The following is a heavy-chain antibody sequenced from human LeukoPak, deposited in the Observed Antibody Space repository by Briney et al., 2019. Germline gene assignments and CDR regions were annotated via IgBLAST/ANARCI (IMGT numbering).Heavy chain of an antibody. CDR1: GYSFTSYW. D-gene: IGHD6-6*01. V-gene: IGHV5-51*01. CDR2: IYPGDSDT. CDR3: ARSSSSSSYYYYYYGMDV. Sequence: GESLQISCQGSGYSFTSYWIGWVRQMPGKGPEWMGIIYPGDSDTRYSPSFQGQVTISADKSISTAYLQWSSLKASDTAMYYCARSSSSSSYYYYYYGMDVWGQGTTVIVSS. J-gene: IGHJ6*02.